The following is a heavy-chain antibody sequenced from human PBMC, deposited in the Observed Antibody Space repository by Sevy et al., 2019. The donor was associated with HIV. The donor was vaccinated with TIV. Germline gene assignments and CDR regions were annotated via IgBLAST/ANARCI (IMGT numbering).Heavy chain of an antibody. CDR2: ISGSSSYI. CDR1: GFSFTSYS. J-gene: IGHJ4*02. D-gene: IGHD1-26*01. V-gene: IGHV3-21*01. Sequence: GGSLRLSCAASGFSFTSYSLNWVRQAPGKGLEWDSSISGSSSYIYYADSVKGRFTISRDNAKNSLYLQMNSLRAEDTAVYYCARWDADRRWYFDYWGQGTLVTVSS. CDR3: ARWDADRRWYFDY.